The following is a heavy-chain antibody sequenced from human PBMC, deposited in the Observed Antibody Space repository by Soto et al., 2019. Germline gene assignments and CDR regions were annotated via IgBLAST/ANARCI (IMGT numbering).Heavy chain of an antibody. D-gene: IGHD3-22*01. CDR1: GGTFSSYA. Sequence: QVQLVQSGAEVKKPGSSVKVSCKASGGTFSSYAISWVRQAPGQGLEWMGGIIPIFGTAHYAQKFQGRVTITADEATSTAYMELSSLRSEDTAVYYCARDLTTGYYYDKYYFDYWGQGTLVTVSS. V-gene: IGHV1-69*01. CDR3: ARDLTTGYYYDKYYFDY. J-gene: IGHJ4*02. CDR2: IIPIFGTA.